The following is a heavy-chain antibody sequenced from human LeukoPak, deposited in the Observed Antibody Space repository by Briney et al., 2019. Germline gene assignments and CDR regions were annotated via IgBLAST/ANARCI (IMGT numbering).Heavy chain of an antibody. CDR3: ARQEATDHFDY. J-gene: IGHJ4*02. CDR2: IYYSGST. D-gene: IGHD1-26*01. CDR1: GGSISSSSYY. Sequence: SETLSLTCTVSGGSISSSSYYWGWIRQPPGKGLEWIGSIYYSGSTYYNPSLKSRVTISVDTSKNQFSLKLSSVTAADTAVYYCARQEATDHFDYWGQGTLVTVSS. V-gene: IGHV4-39*01.